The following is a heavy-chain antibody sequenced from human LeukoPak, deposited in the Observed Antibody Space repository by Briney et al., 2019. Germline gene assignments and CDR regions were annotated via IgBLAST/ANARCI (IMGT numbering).Heavy chain of an antibody. J-gene: IGHJ6*02. D-gene: IGHD6-13*01. Sequence: PGRSLRLSCAASGFTFDDYAMHWVRQAPGKGLEWFSGISWNSGSIGYADSVKGRFTISRDNAKNSLYLQMNSLRAEDTALYYCAKDRGIAAARPLGIYYGMDVWGQGTTVTVSS. V-gene: IGHV3-9*01. CDR1: GFTFDDYA. CDR2: ISWNSGSI. CDR3: AKDRGIAAARPLGIYYGMDV.